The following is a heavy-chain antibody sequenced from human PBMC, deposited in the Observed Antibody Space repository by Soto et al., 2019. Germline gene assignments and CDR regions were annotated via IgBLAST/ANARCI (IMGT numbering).Heavy chain of an antibody. V-gene: IGHV4-61*03. CDR2: VSWSGST. CDR3: ARGRAYSGSYGGS. D-gene: IGHD1-26*01. CDR1: GDSVGSFGNY. Sequence: QVQLKESGPGLVKPSETLSLTSSVSGDSVGSFGNYWSWIRQPPGKGLEWIGYVSWSGSTAYNPSLKSRVAILIDKSKIHVSLAVRSGTAAETAFYYCARGRAYSGSYGGSWGQGTLVTVSS. J-gene: IGHJ5*02.